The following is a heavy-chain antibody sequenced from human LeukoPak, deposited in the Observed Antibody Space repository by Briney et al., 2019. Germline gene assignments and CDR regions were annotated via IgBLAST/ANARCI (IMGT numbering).Heavy chain of an antibody. CDR2: IDPSDSYT. V-gene: IGHV5-10-1*01. CDR3: ARRVQGGIAVAGKTIDY. J-gene: IGHJ4*02. CDR1: GYSFTSYW. Sequence: GESLKISCKGSGYSFTSYWISWVRQMPGKGLEWMGRIDPSDSYTNYSPSFQGHVTISADKSISTAYLQWSSLKASDTAMYYCARRVQGGIAVAGKTIDYWGQGTLVTVSS. D-gene: IGHD6-19*01.